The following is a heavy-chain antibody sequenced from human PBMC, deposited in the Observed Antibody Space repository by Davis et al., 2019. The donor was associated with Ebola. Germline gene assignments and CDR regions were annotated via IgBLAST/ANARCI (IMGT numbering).Heavy chain of an antibody. CDR1: GYMFTNYW. D-gene: IGHD2-21*01. CDR3: AISYCGGNCFSEHYFDY. J-gene: IGHJ4*02. V-gene: IGHV5-51*01. CDR2: IYPRDSDV. Sequence: GESLKISCTTSGYMFTNYWIAWVRQTPGSGLEWMGLIYPRDSDVRYNSSFQGQVSISADKSVTTAYLQWRSLQASDAAMYYCAISYCGGNCFSEHYFDYWGQGTLVTVSS.